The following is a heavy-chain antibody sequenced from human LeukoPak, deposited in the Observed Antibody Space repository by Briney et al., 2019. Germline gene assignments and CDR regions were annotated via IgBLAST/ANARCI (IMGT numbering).Heavy chain of an antibody. CDR3: ARRYYYDSSDYQPPDY. J-gene: IGHJ4*02. CDR2: ISYDGSNK. D-gene: IGHD3-22*01. Sequence: GGSLRLSCAASGFTFSSYGMHWVRQAPGKGLEWVAVISYDGSNKYYADSVKGRFTISRDNAKNSLYLQMNSLRAEDTAVYYCARRYYYDSSDYQPPDYWGQGTLVTVSS. V-gene: IGHV3-30*03. CDR1: GFTFSSYG.